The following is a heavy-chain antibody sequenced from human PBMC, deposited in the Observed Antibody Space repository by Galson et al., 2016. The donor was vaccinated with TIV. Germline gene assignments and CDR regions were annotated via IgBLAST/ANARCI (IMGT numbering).Heavy chain of an antibody. Sequence: PALVNPTQTLTLTCTFSGFSLSTSEMCVGWIRQPPGKALEWLARIDWDDDKSYSSSLKTRLTISKDTSKNQVVLTMTNMDPVDTATYYCARISGYYDSSGHYIPRSFDYWGQGALVTVSS. V-gene: IGHV2-70*11. D-gene: IGHD3-22*01. CDR3: ARISGYYDSSGHYIPRSFDY. CDR2: IDWDDDK. CDR1: GFSLSTSEMC. J-gene: IGHJ4*02.